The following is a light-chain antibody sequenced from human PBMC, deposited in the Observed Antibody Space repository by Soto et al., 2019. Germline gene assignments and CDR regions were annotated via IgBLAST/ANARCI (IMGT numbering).Light chain of an antibody. J-gene: IGKJ5*01. CDR1: QSVSDY. CDR3: QQRSNWPPT. CDR2: DAS. Sequence: EIMMTQSPATLSVSPGERATLSCRASQSVSDYLAWFQQKPGQAPRLLIYDASNRATGIPTRFSGSGSGTDFTLTISSLEPEDFAVYYCQQRSNWPPTFGQGTRLEIK. V-gene: IGKV3-11*01.